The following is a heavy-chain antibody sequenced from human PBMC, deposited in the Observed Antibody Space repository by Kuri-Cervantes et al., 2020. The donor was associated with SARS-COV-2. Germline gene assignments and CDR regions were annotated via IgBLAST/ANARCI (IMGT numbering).Heavy chain of an antibody. J-gene: IGHJ4*02. V-gene: IGHV1-46*01. D-gene: IGHD3-22*01. Sequence: ASVKDSCKASGYTFTSYYMHWVRQAPGQGLEWMGIINPSGGSTSYAQKFQGRVTMTRDTSTSTVYMEPSSLRSEDTAVYYCARDVFPAYYYDSSGPTPGMWWGQGTLVTVSS. CDR3: ARDVFPAYYYDSSGPTPGMW. CDR2: INPSGGST. CDR1: GYTFTSYY.